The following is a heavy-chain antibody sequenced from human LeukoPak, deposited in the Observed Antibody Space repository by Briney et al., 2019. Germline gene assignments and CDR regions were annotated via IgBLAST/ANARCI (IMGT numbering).Heavy chain of an antibody. V-gene: IGHV4-59*01. CDR1: GGSISSYY. J-gene: IGHJ4*02. CDR3: ARDHFHYDSSLDY. CDR2: IYYSGST. D-gene: IGHD3-22*01. Sequence: SETLSLTCTVSGGSISSYYWSWIRQPPGKGLEWIGYIYYSGSTTYTPSLTSPVTISVATTKNQFSLTLSSVTAADTAVYYCARDHFHYDSSLDYWGQGTLVTVSS.